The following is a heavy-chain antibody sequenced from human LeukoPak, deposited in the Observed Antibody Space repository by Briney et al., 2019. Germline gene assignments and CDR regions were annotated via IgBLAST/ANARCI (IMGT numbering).Heavy chain of an antibody. D-gene: IGHD2-2*01. CDR2: IYYSGST. J-gene: IGHJ6*02. V-gene: IGHV4-31*03. CDR1: GGSISSGGYY. CDR3: ARDGYCSSTSCYPGSMDV. Sequence: PSETLSLTCTVSGGSISSGGYYWSWIRQYPGKGLEWIGYIYYSGSTYYNPSLKSRLTMSVDTSKNQFSLKLSSVTAADTAVYYCARDGYCSSTSCYPGSMDVWGQGTTVTVSS.